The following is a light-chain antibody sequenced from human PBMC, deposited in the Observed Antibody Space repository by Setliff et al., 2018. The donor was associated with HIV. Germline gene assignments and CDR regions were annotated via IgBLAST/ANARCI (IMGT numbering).Light chain of an antibody. V-gene: IGLV2-23*01. J-gene: IGLJ1*01. CDR2: QAT. CDR1: SNDVGRYDL. Sequence: QSVLPQPASVSGSPGQSITISCTGTSNDVGRYDLVSWYQQHPARAPKLIISQATRRPSGVSNRFSGSKSGNVASLTISGLQAEDEADYYCCSNTGSNTFVFGTGTKVTVL. CDR3: CSNTGSNTFV.